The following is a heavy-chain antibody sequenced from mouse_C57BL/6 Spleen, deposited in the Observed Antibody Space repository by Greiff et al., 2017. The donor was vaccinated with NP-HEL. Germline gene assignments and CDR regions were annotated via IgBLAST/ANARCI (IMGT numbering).Heavy chain of an antibody. V-gene: IGHV5-9*01. CDR2: ISGGGGNT. D-gene: IGHD1-1*01. Sequence: VKLVESGGGLVKPGGSLKLSCAASGFTFSSYTMSWVRQTPEKRLEWVATISGGGGNTYYPDSVKGRFTISRDNAKNTLYLQMSSLRSEDTALYYCARQYYGPFDYWGQGTTLTVSS. CDR3: ARQYYGPFDY. J-gene: IGHJ2*01. CDR1: GFTFSSYT.